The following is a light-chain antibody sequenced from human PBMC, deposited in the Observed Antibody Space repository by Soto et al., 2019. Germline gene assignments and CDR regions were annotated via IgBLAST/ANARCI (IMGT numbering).Light chain of an antibody. CDR2: EVT. CDR3: SSYAATNNYV. Sequence: LAQPPSASGSPGHSVTISCTGSSSDVGGYNFVSWYQQHPGKAPQLIIYEVTKRPSGVPDRFSGSKSGNTASLTVSGLQTEDEADYYCSSYAATNNYVFGSGTKVTVL. CDR1: SSDVGGYNF. J-gene: IGLJ1*01. V-gene: IGLV2-8*01.